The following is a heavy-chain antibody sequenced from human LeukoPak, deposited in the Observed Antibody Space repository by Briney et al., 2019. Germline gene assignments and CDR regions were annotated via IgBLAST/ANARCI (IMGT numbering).Heavy chain of an antibody. CDR3: SRGGTGYSSGWYGAYFDY. Sequence: SETLSLTCTVSGGSISSGSYYWSWIRQPAGKGLEWTGRIYTSGSTNYNPSLKSRVTISVDTSKNQFSLKLSSVTAADTAVYCCSRGGTGYSSGWYGAYFDYWGQGTLVTVSS. CDR2: IYTSGST. CDR1: GGSISSGSYY. J-gene: IGHJ4*02. V-gene: IGHV4-61*02. D-gene: IGHD6-19*01.